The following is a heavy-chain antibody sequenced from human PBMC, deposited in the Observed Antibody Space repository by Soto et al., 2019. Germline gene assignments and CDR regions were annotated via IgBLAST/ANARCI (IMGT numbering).Heavy chain of an antibody. D-gene: IGHD3-22*01. CDR3: ARVAYYYDSSGSDAFDI. CDR2: ISAYNGNT. Sequence: QVQLVQSGAEVKKPGASVKVSCKASGYTFTSYGISWVRQAPGQGLEWMGWISAYNGNTNYAQKLQGRVTMTTDTSTSTAYMELRSVRSDDTAVYYCARVAYYYDSSGSDAFDIWGQGTMVTVSS. CDR1: GYTFTSYG. V-gene: IGHV1-18*01. J-gene: IGHJ3*02.